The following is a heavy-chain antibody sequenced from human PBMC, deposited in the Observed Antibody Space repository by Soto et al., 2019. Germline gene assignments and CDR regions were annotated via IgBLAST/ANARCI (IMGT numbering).Heavy chain of an antibody. D-gene: IGHD3-22*01. J-gene: IGHJ3*01. CDR1: GFTFTSYA. Sequence: PWGSLRLPCAASGFTFTSYAMSWVRQAPGKGLEWVSAISARGGSTSYADSVKGRFTICRGNSKNTQYLQMNSLRAEDTAAHYCAKGASRIVVVQCVFDVWGQGTLETVS. CDR2: ISARGGST. V-gene: IGHV3-23*01. CDR3: AKGASRIVVVQCVFDV.